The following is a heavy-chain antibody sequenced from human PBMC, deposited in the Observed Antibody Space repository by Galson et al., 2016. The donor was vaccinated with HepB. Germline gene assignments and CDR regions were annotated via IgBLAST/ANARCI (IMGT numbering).Heavy chain of an antibody. V-gene: IGHV4-34*01. D-gene: IGHD1-1*01. CDR3: ATLTLQTGGDA. CDR2: IEHSGSS. Sequence: SETLSPTCAASGGSFSGYYWSWIRQPPGKGLEWIGVIEHSGSSNFNPSLKSRVTMSVDTSTNHFSLKLSSVTAADTAMYSCATLTLQTGGDAWGQGSLVTVSS. J-gene: IGHJ5*02. CDR1: GGSFSGYY.